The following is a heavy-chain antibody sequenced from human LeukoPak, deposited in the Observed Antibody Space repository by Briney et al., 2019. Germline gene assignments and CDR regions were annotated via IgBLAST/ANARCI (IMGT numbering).Heavy chain of an antibody. V-gene: IGHV3-21*01. CDR3: ARDPYDSSEGDAFDI. J-gene: IGHJ3*02. D-gene: IGHD3-22*01. CDR2: ISSSSSYI. Sequence: GGSLRLSCAASGFTFSSYSMNWVRQAPGKGLGWVSSISSSSSYIYYADSVKGRFTISRDNAKNSLYLQMNSLRAEDTAVYYCARDPYDSSEGDAFDIWGQGTMVTVSS. CDR1: GFTFSSYS.